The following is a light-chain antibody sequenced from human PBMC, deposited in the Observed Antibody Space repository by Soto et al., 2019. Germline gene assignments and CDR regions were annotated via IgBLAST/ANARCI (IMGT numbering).Light chain of an antibody. V-gene: IGKV3-11*01. CDR3: QQRSDWPST. Sequence: EIVLTQSPATLSLSPGDRATLSCRASQSVGSYLGWYQQRPGQAPRLLIYDASNRATGLPARFSGSGSGTDFTRTISSLEPEDFAVYYCQQRSDWPSTFGGGTKVEIK. CDR2: DAS. J-gene: IGKJ4*01. CDR1: QSVGSY.